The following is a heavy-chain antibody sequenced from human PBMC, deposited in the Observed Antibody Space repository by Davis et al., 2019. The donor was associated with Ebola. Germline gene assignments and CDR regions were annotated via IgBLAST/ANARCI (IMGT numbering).Heavy chain of an antibody. Sequence: SETLSLTCTVSGGSISSGGYYWSWVRQHPGKGLEWIGYIYNGGDTFNNPSLQSRVTISADTSKNQFSLKLRSVTAADTAIYYCARRIADGGYIDFHDYWGQGTLVTISS. CDR3: ARRIADGGYIDFHDY. J-gene: IGHJ4*02. CDR1: GGSISSGGYY. CDR2: IYNGGDT. V-gene: IGHV4-31*03. D-gene: IGHD3-9*01.